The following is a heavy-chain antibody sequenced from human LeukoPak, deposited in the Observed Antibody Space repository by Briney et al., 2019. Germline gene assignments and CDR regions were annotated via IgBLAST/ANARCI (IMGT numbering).Heavy chain of an antibody. D-gene: IGHD5-12*01. CDR1: GFTFSSYA. Sequence: GGSLRLSCAASGFTFSSYAMSWVRQAPGKGQEWVSAISGSGGSTYYADSVKGRFTISRDNSKNTLYLQMNSLRAEDTAVYYCAKGRLDYYYGMDVWGQGTTVTVSS. J-gene: IGHJ6*02. CDR2: ISGSGGST. CDR3: AKGRLDYYYGMDV. V-gene: IGHV3-23*01.